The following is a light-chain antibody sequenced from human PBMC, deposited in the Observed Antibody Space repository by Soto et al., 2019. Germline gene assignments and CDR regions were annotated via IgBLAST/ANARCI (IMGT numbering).Light chain of an antibody. J-gene: IGKJ4*01. CDR1: QSSSSY. Sequence: DIQMTQSPSSLSASVGDRVTITCRASQSSSSYFNWYQQKPGKAPKLLIYAASSLQNGGPSRFSGSGSGKDFTLTISSLQPEEAATYYCQQSYSTPFTFGGGTKVEIK. CDR3: QQSYSTPFT. V-gene: IGKV1-39*01. CDR2: AAS.